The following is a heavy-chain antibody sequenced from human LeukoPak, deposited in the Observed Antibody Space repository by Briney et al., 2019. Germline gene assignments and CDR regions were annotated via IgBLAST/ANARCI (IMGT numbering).Heavy chain of an antibody. CDR3: VRGGSYTFDP. J-gene: IGHJ5*02. Sequence: PGGSLRLSCSAFGFTLSHYWMTWVRQAPGKGLEWVASIKEDGSEKSYVDSVKGRFTISRDNAKNSLYPQMNSLGAEDTAVYYCVRGGSYTFDPWGQGILVTVSS. D-gene: IGHD1-26*01. CDR2: IKEDGSEK. CDR1: GFTLSHYW. V-gene: IGHV3-7*01.